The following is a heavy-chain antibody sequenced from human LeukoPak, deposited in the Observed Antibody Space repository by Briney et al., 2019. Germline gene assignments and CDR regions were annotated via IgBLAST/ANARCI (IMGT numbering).Heavy chain of an antibody. V-gene: IGHV3-23*01. J-gene: IGHJ3*02. CDR1: GLSFHSYA. D-gene: IGHD4-17*01. CDR2: ISGSAVST. CDR3: ARVSDYGAVDACDI. Sequence: PGGSLTLSCVASGLSFHSYAMTWVRPPPGKGLEWVSGISGSAVSTHYADSVKGRFTISRDNSKSTLYAQMNSLRAEDTAVYFCARVSDYGAVDACDIWGQGTMVTVSS.